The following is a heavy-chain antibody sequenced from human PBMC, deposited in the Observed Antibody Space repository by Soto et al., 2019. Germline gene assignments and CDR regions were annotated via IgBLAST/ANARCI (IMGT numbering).Heavy chain of an antibody. CDR2: IRSKAYGGTT. CDR1: GFTFGDYA. Sequence: GGSLRLSCTASGFTFGDYAMSWFRQAPGKGLEWVGFIRSKAYGGTTEYAASVKGRFTISRDDSKSIAYLQMNSLKTEDTAVYYCTRGLVARYCSGGSCYGHILEDFDYWGQGTLVTVSS. J-gene: IGHJ4*02. D-gene: IGHD2-15*01. CDR3: TRGLVARYCSGGSCYGHILEDFDY. V-gene: IGHV3-49*03.